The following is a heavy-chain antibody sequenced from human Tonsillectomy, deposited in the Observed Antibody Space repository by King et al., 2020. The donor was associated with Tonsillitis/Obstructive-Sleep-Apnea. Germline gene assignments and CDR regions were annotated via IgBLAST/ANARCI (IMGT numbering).Heavy chain of an antibody. V-gene: IGHV1-46*01. CDR1: GYTFTSYY. CDR2: INPSGGST. J-gene: IGHJ4*02. Sequence: VQLVESGAEVKKPGASVKVSCTASGYTFTSYYMHWVRQAPGQGLEWMGIINPSGGSTSYAQKFQGRVTMTRDTSTGTVYMELSSLRSEDTAVFYCAREGYCSGGSCSTIFDYWGQGTLVTVSS. D-gene: IGHD2-15*01. CDR3: AREGYCSGGSCSTIFDY.